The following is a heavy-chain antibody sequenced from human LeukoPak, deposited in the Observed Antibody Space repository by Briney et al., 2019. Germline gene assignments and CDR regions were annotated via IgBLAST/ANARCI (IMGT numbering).Heavy chain of an antibody. D-gene: IGHD3-9*01. CDR3: ARSPYYDILTGSRGTFDY. J-gene: IGHJ4*02. V-gene: IGHV2-5*02. CDR1: GFSFSTRGGG. CDR2: IYWDEDK. Sequence: SGPTLVKPTQTLTLTCTFSGFSFSTRGGGVGWIRQPPGKALEWLSVIYWDEDKRYRPSLNSRLTITKDTSKNQVVLTMTNMDPVDTATYYCARSPYYDILTGSRGTFDYWGRGILVTVSS.